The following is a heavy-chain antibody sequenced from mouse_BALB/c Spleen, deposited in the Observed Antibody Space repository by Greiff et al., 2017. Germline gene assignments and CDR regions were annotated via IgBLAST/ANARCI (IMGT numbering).Heavy chain of an antibody. CDR3: AIYYGYDVIAY. Sequence: VQLQQTGPELVKPGASVKISCKASGYSFTDYIMLWVKQSHGKSLEWIGNINPYYGSTSYNLKFKGKATLTVDKSSSTAYMQLNSLTSEDSAVYYCAIYYGYDVIAYWGQGTLVTVSA. D-gene: IGHD2-2*01. V-gene: IGHV1-39*01. J-gene: IGHJ3*01. CDR1: GYSFTDYI. CDR2: INPYYGST.